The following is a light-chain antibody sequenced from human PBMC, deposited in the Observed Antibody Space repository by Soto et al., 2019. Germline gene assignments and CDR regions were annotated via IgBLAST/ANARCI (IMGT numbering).Light chain of an antibody. J-gene: IGLJ2*01. V-gene: IGLV7-46*01. CDR2: DTN. CDR3: SLYYSGARP. CDR1: TGPVTSGHY. Sequence: QTVVTQEPSLTVSPGGTVTLTCGSSTGPVTSGHYPYWFQQRPGQAPRTLIYDTNNRHSWTPSRFSGSLLGGKAALTLSGAQPEDEAEYYCSLYYSGARPFGGGTKLTVL.